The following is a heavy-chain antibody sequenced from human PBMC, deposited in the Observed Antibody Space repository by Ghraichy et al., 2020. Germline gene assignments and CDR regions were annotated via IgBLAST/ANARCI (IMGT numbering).Heavy chain of an antibody. D-gene: IGHD5-24*01. J-gene: IGHJ6*02. V-gene: IGHV1-18*01. CDR2: ISAYNGNT. CDR1: GYTFTSYG. Sequence: ASVKVSCKASGYTFTSYGISWVRQAPGQGLEWMGWISAYNGNTNYAQKLQCRVTMTTDTSTSTAYMELRSLRSDDTAVYYCARGGSEMATINYYYYGMDVWGQGTTVTVSS. CDR3: ARGGSEMATINYYYYGMDV.